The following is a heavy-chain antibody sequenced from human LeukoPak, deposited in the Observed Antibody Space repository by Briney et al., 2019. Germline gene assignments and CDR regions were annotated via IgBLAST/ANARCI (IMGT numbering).Heavy chain of an antibody. D-gene: IGHD3-10*01. CDR3: AREANYYGSGSYFEGTSDY. CDR2: IYHNGIT. J-gene: IGHJ4*02. Sequence: SETLSLTCTVSGGAISSGSHYWSWIRQSPGKGLEWIGYIYHNGITNYNPSLKSRVTISIDTSKNEFSLKLTSVIAADTAVYFCAREANYYGSGSYFEGTSDYLGQGSLVTVSS. V-gene: IGHV4-61*01. CDR1: GGAISSGSHY.